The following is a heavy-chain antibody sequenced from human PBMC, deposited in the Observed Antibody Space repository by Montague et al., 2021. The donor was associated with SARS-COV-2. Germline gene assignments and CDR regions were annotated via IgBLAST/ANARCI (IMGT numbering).Heavy chain of an antibody. CDR1: GGSISSSSYY. CDR2: IYYSGSN. J-gene: IGHJ4*02. V-gene: IGHV4-39*07. CDR3: ARAPFMMTVGGVITLLGGYYLDY. Sequence: SETLSLTCTVSGGSISSSSYYWGWIRQPPGKGLEWNGSIYYSGSNYYNPSLKSRVTTSVDTSKNQFSLKLRSVTAADTAVYYCARAPFMMTVGGVITLLGGYYLDYWGQGTLVTVSS. D-gene: IGHD3-16*01.